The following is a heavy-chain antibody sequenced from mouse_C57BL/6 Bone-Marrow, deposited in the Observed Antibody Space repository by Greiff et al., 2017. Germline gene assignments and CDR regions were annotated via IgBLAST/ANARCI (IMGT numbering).Heavy chain of an antibody. D-gene: IGHD3-2*02. V-gene: IGHV5-6*01. J-gene: IGHJ3*01. CDR2: ISSGGSYT. CDR1: GFTFSSYG. Sequence: EVQVVESGGDLVKPGGSLKLSCAASGFTFSSYGMSWVRQTPDKRLEWVATISSGGSYTYYPDSVKGRFTISRDNAKNTLYLQMSSLKSEDTAMYYCARPCLDSSGYWFAYWGQGTLVTVSA. CDR3: ARPCLDSSGYWFAY.